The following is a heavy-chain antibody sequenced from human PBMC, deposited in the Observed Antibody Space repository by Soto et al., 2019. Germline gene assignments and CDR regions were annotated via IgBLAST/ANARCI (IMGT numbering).Heavy chain of an antibody. D-gene: IGHD1-26*01. Sequence: VELLESGGGLVQPGGSLRLSCVASRFTFTSYAMSWVRQAPGKGLEWVAAISASGGATIHAESVKGRLTISRDNSKNTLYLQMNSLRAEDTAVYYCAKDVEGGSLFRGAFDYWGQGTQVTVSS. V-gene: IGHV3-23*01. CDR3: AKDVEGGSLFRGAFDY. J-gene: IGHJ4*02. CDR1: RFTFTSYA. CDR2: ISASGGAT.